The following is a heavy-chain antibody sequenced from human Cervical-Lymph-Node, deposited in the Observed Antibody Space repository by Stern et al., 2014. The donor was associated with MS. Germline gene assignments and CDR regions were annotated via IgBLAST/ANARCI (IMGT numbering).Heavy chain of an antibody. J-gene: IGHJ5*02. CDR3: ARGPHYGDKRNWFDP. V-gene: IGHV3-11*01. Sequence: MQLVESGGGLVQPGGSLRLSCEASGFSFSDYYMSWIRQAPGKGLEWLSYIGSRGSSVYYAESVKGRFTISRDNARNSLFLQMDSLRSEDTALYYCARGPHYGDKRNWFDPWGQGILVTVSS. D-gene: IGHD4-17*01. CDR1: GFSFSDYY. CDR2: IGSRGSSV.